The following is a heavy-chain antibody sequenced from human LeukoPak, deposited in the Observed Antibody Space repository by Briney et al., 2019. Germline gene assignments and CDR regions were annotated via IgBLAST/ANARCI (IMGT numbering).Heavy chain of an antibody. Sequence: SETLSLTCTVSGGSISSYYWSWIRQPPGKGLEWIGRIYTSGGTNYNPSLKSRVTISVDTSKNQFSLKLSSVTAADTAVYYCARGFITMVRGSMGDYFDYWGQGTLVTVSS. D-gene: IGHD3-10*01. CDR2: IYTSGGT. CDR1: GGSISSYY. V-gene: IGHV4-4*08. J-gene: IGHJ4*02. CDR3: ARGFITMVRGSMGDYFDY.